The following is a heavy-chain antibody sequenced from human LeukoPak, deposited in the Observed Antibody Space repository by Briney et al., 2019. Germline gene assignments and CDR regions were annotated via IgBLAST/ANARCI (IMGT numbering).Heavy chain of an antibody. CDR1: GGSISSYY. V-gene: IGHV4-59*01. D-gene: IGHD3-9*01. CDR3: AGQYYDILTGYPDYYYYYGMDV. CDR2: IYYSGST. J-gene: IGHJ6*02. Sequence: SETLSLTCTVSGGSISSYYWSWIRQSPGKGLEWIGYIYYSGSTNYNPSLKSRVTISVDTSKNQFSLKLSSVTAADTAVYYCAGQYYDILTGYPDYYYYYGMDVWGQGTTVTVSS.